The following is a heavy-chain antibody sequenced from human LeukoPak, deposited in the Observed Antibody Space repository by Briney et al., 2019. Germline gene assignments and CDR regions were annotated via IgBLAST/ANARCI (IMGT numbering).Heavy chain of an antibody. CDR2: FYASGSP. D-gene: IGHD3-22*01. Sequence: SETLSLTCTVSGASVSRGSYYWNWIRQPAGKGLEWIGRFYASGSPNYNPSLKGRVTIPVDTSKNQSSLKLSSVTAAGTAVYYCARGGWKVISQDFVMWGQGTMVTVSS. CDR3: ARGGWKVISQDFVM. CDR1: GASVSRGSYY. V-gene: IGHV4-61*10. J-gene: IGHJ3*02.